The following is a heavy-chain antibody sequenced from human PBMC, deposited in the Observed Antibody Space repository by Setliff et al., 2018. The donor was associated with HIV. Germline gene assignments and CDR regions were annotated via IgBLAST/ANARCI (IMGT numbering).Heavy chain of an antibody. Sequence: GGSLRLSCAASGFNFKTYGMTWVRQAPGKGLDWVAHIGSSNHGIHYTASVQGRFTVSRDNANNLLFLEMNNLRVADTAVYYCASFFGDYGYWGHGTQVTVSS. V-gene: IGHV3-48*04. D-gene: IGHD3-10*01. CDR2: IGSSNHGI. J-gene: IGHJ4*01. CDR1: GFNFKTYG. CDR3: ASFFGDYGY.